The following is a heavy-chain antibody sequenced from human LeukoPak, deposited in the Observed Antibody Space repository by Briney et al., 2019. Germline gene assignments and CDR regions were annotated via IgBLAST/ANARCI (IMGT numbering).Heavy chain of an antibody. V-gene: IGHV3-48*01. CDR1: GFSFSSYE. D-gene: IGHD4-17*01. Sequence: GGSLRLSCAASGFSFSSYEMNWVRQAPGKGLEGVSYISSSSSTIYYADSVKGRFTISRDNAKNSLYLQMNSLRAEDTAVYYCASFADYGDYDWFDPWGQGTLVTVSS. J-gene: IGHJ5*02. CDR2: ISSSSSTI. CDR3: ASFADYGDYDWFDP.